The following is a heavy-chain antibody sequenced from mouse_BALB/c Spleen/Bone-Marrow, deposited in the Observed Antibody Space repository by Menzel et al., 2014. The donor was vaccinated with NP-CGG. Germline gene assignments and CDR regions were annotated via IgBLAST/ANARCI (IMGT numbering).Heavy chain of an antibody. CDR1: GFTFTDYY. J-gene: IGHJ2*01. Sequence: EVKLVESGGGLVQPGGSLRLSCATSGFTFTDYYMNWVRQPPGKALEWLGFIRNKANGYTTEYSASVKSRFTISRDNSQNILYLQMNTLRADASATYYCARDKGRVFFDYWGQGTTLTVSS. CDR2: IRNKANGYTT. V-gene: IGHV7-3*02. CDR3: ARDKGRVFFDY.